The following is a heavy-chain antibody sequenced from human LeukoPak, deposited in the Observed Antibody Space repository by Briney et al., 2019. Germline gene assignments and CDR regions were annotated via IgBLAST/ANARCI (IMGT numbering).Heavy chain of an antibody. J-gene: IGHJ5*02. V-gene: IGHV3-23*01. CDR3: ANFERTVAGPYNWFDP. CDR1: GFTFSNSA. Sequence: GGSLRLSCAASGFTFSNSAMSWVRQAPGKGLEWVSAISGSGDYTYYADSVKGRFTISRDNSKNTLYLQMNSLRADDTAVYYCANFERTVAGPYNWFDPWGQGTLVTVSS. CDR2: ISGSGDYT. D-gene: IGHD6-19*01.